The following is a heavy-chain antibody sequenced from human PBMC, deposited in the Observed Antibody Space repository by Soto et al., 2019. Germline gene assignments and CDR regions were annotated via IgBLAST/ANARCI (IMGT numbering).Heavy chain of an antibody. CDR1: GVTFTTHE. CDR2: ITPIFGTT. Sequence: QVQLVQSGAEVRKTGSSVKVSCRAYGVTFTTHEFSWVRQAPGQGPEWMGGITPIFGTTKYAPKFQSRVTITVDESTSTVYMELRSLRSDDTAVYYCARDQYRHGSGTYYVTGWDHWGQGTLVTVSS. J-gene: IGHJ4*02. D-gene: IGHD3-10*01. V-gene: IGHV1-69*01. CDR3: ARDQYRHGSGTYYVTGWDH.